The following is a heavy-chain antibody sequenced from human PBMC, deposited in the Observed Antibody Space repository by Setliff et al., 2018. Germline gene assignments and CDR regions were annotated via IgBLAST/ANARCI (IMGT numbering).Heavy chain of an antibody. CDR1: GFTFSSYS. CDR3: ARSGNYRVDY. Sequence: GGSLRLSCAASGFTFSSYSMNWVRQAPGEGLEWVSYFSGSSSTIRYADSVKGRFTISRDNAKNSLYLQMNSLRAEDTAVYYCARSGNYRVDYWGQGTLVTVSS. J-gene: IGHJ4*02. D-gene: IGHD1-26*01. V-gene: IGHV3-48*01. CDR2: FSGSSSTI.